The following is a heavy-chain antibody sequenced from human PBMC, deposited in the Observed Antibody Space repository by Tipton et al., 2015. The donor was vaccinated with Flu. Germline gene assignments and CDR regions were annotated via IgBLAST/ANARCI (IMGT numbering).Heavy chain of an antibody. CDR1: GGSISSYY. J-gene: IGHJ4*02. CDR3: ARGRIPLRVDFDY. CDR2: MYTSGST. Sequence: TLSLTCTVSGGSISSYYWSWIRQPAGKGLEWIGRMYTSGSTKYNPSLKSRVTMSVDTSKSRFSLNLNSVTPADTAVYYCARGRIPLRVDFDYWGQGTLVTVSS. V-gene: IGHV4-4*07. D-gene: IGHD2-15*01.